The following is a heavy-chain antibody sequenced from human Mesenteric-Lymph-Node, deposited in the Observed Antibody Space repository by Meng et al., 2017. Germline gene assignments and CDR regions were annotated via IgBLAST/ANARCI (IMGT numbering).Heavy chain of an antibody. CDR3: TRDFFGRLRFTDY. V-gene: IGHV3-49*03. J-gene: IGHJ4*02. CDR1: GFTFADYA. D-gene: IGHD5-12*01. Sequence: GESLKISCTASGFTFADYALGWFRQAPGKGLEWVRFIRSNPYGGTAEYAASVQGRFTISRDDSKIIAYLQMNSLQIEDTAMYYCTRDFFGRLRFTDYWGPGTLVTVSS. CDR2: IRSNPYGGTA.